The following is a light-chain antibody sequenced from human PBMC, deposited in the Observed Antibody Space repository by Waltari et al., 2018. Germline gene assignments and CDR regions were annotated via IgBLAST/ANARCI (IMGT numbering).Light chain of an antibody. V-gene: IGLV1-44*01. CDR1: TSNIGSNV. Sequence: QSVLTQPPSASGTPGQRVTISCSGRTSNIGSNVVNWYQQVPGKAPKLLIYRSDQRPAGGPDRFSGSKSGTSASLAISGLQSEDEADYYCAAWDDSLHGHWVFGGGTKVTVL. CDR3: AAWDDSLHGHWV. CDR2: RSD. J-gene: IGLJ3*02.